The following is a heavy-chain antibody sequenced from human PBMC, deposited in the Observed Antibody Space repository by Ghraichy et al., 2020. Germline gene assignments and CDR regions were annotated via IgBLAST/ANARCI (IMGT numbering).Heavy chain of an antibody. CDR3: AKDLIWAHYFDY. V-gene: IGHV3-23*01. Sequence: GGSLRLSCAASGFTFSIYAMSWVRQAPGKGLEWVSAISGSGGSTYYADSVKGRFTISRDNSKNTLYLQMNSLRAEDTAVYYCAKDLIWAHYFDYWGQGTLVTVSS. D-gene: IGHD3-10*01. J-gene: IGHJ4*02. CDR1: GFTFSIYA. CDR2: ISGSGGST.